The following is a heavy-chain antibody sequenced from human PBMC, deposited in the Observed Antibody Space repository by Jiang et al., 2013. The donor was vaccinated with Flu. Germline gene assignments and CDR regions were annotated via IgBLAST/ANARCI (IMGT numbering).Heavy chain of an antibody. Sequence: SAMHWVRQASGKGLEWVGRIRSKANSYATAYAASVKGRFTISRDDSKNTAYLQMNSLKTEDTAVYYCTMTYYYDSSGYYAVTPNDYWGQGTLVTVSS. V-gene: IGHV3-73*01. CDR1: SA. CDR2: IRSKANSYAT. CDR3: TMTYYYDSSGYYAVTPNDY. J-gene: IGHJ4*02. D-gene: IGHD3-22*01.